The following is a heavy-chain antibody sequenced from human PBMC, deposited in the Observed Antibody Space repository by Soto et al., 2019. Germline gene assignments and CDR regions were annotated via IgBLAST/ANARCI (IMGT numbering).Heavy chain of an antibody. CDR2: IFSSGST. J-gene: IGHJ4*02. D-gene: IGHD1-26*01. V-gene: IGHV4-59*08. CDR3: ARLGGSYAVPHFDY. Sequence: PSETLSLTCTVSGVSISAYYWHWIRQPPGKGLEWIGYIFSSGSTNYNPSLKSRVTISIDKSKNHFSLKLGSVTAADTAVYYCARLGGSYAVPHFDYWGQGTLVTVSS. CDR1: GVSISAYY.